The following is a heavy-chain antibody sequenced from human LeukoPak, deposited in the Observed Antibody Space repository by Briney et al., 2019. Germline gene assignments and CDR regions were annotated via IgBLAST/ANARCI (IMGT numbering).Heavy chain of an antibody. V-gene: IGHV1-69*13. D-gene: IGHD1-26*01. CDR3: ARIEWGRLGRAFDI. Sequence: SVKVSCKASGGTFSSYAISWVREAPGQGLEWMGGIIPIFGTANYAQKFQGRVTITADESTSTAYMELSSLRSEDTAVYYWARIEWGRLGRAFDIWGQGTMVTVSS. CDR2: IIPIFGTA. J-gene: IGHJ3*02. CDR1: GGTFSSYA.